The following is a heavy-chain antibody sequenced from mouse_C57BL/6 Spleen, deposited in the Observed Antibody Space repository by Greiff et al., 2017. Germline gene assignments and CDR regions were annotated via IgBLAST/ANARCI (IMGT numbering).Heavy chain of an antibody. D-gene: IGHD2-5*01. CDR1: GFNIKDDY. J-gene: IGHJ2*01. Sequence: VQLQQSGAELVRPGASVKLSCTASGFNIKDDYMHWVKQRPEQGLEWIGWIDPENGDTEYASKFQGKATITADTSSNTAYLQLSSLTSEDTAVYYCTTLYYSNVDYWGQGTTLTVSS. CDR2: IDPENGDT. V-gene: IGHV14-4*01. CDR3: TTLYYSNVDY.